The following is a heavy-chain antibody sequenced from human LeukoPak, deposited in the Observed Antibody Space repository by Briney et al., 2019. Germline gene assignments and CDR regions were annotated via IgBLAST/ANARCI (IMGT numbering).Heavy chain of an antibody. J-gene: IGHJ4*02. V-gene: IGHV3-30*02. Sequence: GGSLRLSCEASGFPFIRYGFHWVRQAPGKGLEWVAYIQEKGIDKSYVDSVRGRFTISRDDSKSTLYLHMNSLRAEDTGVYYCARDSRVWAFDYWGQGILVTVAS. CDR3: ARDSRVWAFDY. CDR2: IQEKGIDK. CDR1: GFPFIRYG. D-gene: IGHD5/OR15-5a*01.